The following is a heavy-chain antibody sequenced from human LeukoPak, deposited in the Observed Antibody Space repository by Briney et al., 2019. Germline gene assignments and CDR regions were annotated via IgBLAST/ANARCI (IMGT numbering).Heavy chain of an antibody. CDR3: ARATTAVAGTFGYYYYGMDV. J-gene: IGHJ6*02. V-gene: IGHV3-7*01. D-gene: IGHD6-19*01. Sequence: GGSLRLSCAASGFTFSSYWMSWVRHAPGKRLEWVANIKHAGSEKYYVDSVKGRFTISRDNAKNSLYLQMNSLRAEDTAVYYCARATTAVAGTFGYYYYGMDVWGQGTTVTVSS. CDR1: GFTFSSYW. CDR2: IKHAGSEK.